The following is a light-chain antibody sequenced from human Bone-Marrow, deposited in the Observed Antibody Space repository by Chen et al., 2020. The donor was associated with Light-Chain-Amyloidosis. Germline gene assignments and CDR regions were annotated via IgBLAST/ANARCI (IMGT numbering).Light chain of an antibody. CDR2: YDS. J-gene: IGLJ3*02. Sequence: SYVLPQPPSVSVAPGKTARITCGGNNIGSKSVHWYQQKPGQAPVLVIYYDSDRPSGIPERFSGSNSGNTDTLTISRVEAGDEADYYCQVWDSSSDRVFGGGTKLTVL. V-gene: IGLV3-21*04. CDR3: QVWDSSSDRV. CDR1: NIGSKS.